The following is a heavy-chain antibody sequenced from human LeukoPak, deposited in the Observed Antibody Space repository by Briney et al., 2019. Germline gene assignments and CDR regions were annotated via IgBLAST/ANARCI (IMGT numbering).Heavy chain of an antibody. J-gene: IGHJ4*02. CDR1: GGSFSGYY. V-gene: IGHV4-34*01. D-gene: IGHD4-23*01. CDR2: INHSGST. Sequence: PSETLSLTCAVYGGSFSGYYWSWIRQPPGKGLEWIGEINHSGSTNYNPSLKSRVTISVDTSKNQFSLKLSSVTAADTAVYYCARGGGNSTYYFDYWGQGTLVTVSS. CDR3: ARGGGNSTYYFDY.